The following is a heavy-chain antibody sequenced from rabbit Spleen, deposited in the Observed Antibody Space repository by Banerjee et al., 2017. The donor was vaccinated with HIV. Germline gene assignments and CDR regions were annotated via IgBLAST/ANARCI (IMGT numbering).Heavy chain of an antibody. CDR2: IDSGSSGFT. D-gene: IGHD2-1*01. J-gene: IGHJ6*01. CDR3: ARSRAWLYSYDDYGNYDDLNL. CDR1: GFSLSSCN. V-gene: IGHV1S40*01. Sequence: QSVEESGGRLVTPGTPLTLTCTVSGFSLSSCNMQWVRQAPGKGLEWIVCIDSGSSGFTYFASWAKGRFTISKTSSTTVTLQMTSLTAADTATYFCARSRAWLYSYDDYGNYDDLNLWGPGTLVTVS.